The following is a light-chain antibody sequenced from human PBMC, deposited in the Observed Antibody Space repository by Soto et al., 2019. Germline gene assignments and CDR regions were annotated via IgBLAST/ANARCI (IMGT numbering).Light chain of an antibody. CDR2: EVS. J-gene: IGLJ1*01. V-gene: IGLV2-8*01. CDR1: SSDVGGYNY. Sequence: QSALTQPPSASWSFGQSVTISCTGTSSDVGGYNYVSWYQQHPGKAPKLMIYEVSERPSGVPDRFSGSKSGNTASLTVSVLQADYEADYYCSSYSGTNYHYVFGTGTKVTVL. CDR3: SSYSGTNYHYV.